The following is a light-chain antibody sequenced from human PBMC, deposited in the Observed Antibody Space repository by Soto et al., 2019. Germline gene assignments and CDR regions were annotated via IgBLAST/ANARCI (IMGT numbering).Light chain of an antibody. Sequence: QSALTQPRSLSGSPGQSVTISCTGTSSDVGGYNSVSWYQQHPGKAPKLMIFDVSKRPSGVPDRFSGSKSGNTASLTISGLQAEDEGDYYCCSYAGSFVVFGGGTKLTVL. J-gene: IGLJ2*01. CDR2: DVS. CDR3: CSYAGSFVV. V-gene: IGLV2-11*01. CDR1: SSDVGGYNS.